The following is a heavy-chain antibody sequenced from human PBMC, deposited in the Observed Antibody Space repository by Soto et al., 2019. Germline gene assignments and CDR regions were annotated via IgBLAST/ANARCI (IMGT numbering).Heavy chain of an antibody. CDR2: IIPIFGTA. D-gene: IGHD3-22*01. J-gene: IGHJ6*02. V-gene: IGHV1-69*13. CDR3: ARALYYYDSSGYYYGDYYYGMDV. Sequence: SVNVSCKSSGGTFSSYSISWVRQAPGQGLECMGWIIPIFGTANYAQKFQGRVTITADESTSTAYMELSSLRSEDTAVYYCARALYYYDSSGYYYGDYYYGMDVWGQGTTVTVSS. CDR1: GGTFSSYS.